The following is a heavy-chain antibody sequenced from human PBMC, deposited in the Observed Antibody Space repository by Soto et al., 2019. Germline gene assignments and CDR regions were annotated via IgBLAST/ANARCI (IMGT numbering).Heavy chain of an antibody. V-gene: IGHV3-23*01. CDR1: GFTFSSYA. CDR2: ISGSGGST. Sequence: EVQLLESGGGLVQPGGSLRLSCAASGFTFSSYAMSWVRQAPGKGLEWVSAISGSGGSTYYADSVKGRFTISRDNSKDKLYLQMNSLRAEDTAVYYCAKRVGKGRGYYFDYWGQGTLVTVSS. J-gene: IGHJ4*02. CDR3: AKRVGKGRGYYFDY. D-gene: IGHD3-10*01.